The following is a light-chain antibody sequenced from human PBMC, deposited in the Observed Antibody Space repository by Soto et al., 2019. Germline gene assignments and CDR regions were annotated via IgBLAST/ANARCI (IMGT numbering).Light chain of an antibody. J-gene: IGKJ5*01. CDR3: QQYNNWPPIT. CDR1: QRVSNS. Sequence: RQSPTTMALSPGERVTLSCRATQRVSNSLAWYQQKPGQAPRLLIYGASTRATGIPARFSGSGSGTGFTLTISSLQSEDFAVYYCQQYNNWPPITFGQGTRLDIK. CDR2: GAS. V-gene: IGKV3-15*01.